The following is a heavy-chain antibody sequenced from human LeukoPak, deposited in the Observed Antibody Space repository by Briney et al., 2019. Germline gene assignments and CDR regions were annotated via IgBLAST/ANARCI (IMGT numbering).Heavy chain of an antibody. J-gene: IGHJ4*02. Sequence: GASVKVSCKASGGTFSNYAISWVRQAPGQGLEWMGGIIPILGTAKCAQKFQGRVTITADESTSTAYMELSSLRSEDTAVYYCARVRLLRNFDYWGQGTLVTVSS. CDR3: ARVRLLRNFDY. D-gene: IGHD2-21*02. CDR2: IIPILGTA. V-gene: IGHV1-69*13. CDR1: GGTFSNYA.